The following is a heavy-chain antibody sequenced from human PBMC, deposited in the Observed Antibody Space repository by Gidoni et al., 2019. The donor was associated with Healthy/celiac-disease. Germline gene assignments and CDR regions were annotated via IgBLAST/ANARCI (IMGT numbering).Heavy chain of an antibody. CDR1: GYTFTSYA. V-gene: IGHV1-3*01. D-gene: IGHD2-21*02. J-gene: IGHJ4*02. Sequence: QVQLVQSGAEVKKPGASVKVSCKASGYTFTSYAMHWVRQAPGQRLEWMGWINAGNGNTKYSQKFQGRVTITRDTSASTAYMELSSLRSEDTAVYYCARAPYCGGDCYSLPKDWGQGTLVTVSS. CDR2: INAGNGNT. CDR3: ARAPYCGGDCYSLPKD.